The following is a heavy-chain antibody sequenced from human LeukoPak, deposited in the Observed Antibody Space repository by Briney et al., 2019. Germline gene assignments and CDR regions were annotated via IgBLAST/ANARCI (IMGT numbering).Heavy chain of an antibody. J-gene: IGHJ5*02. CDR3: ARGVVPAAMITWFDP. Sequence: GGPLRLSCAASGFTFSSYSMNWVRQAPGKGLEWVSSISSSSSYIYYADSVKGRFTISRDNAKNSLYLQMNSLRAEDTAVYYCARGVVPAAMITWFDPWGQGTLVTVSS. D-gene: IGHD2-2*01. V-gene: IGHV3-21*01. CDR1: GFTFSSYS. CDR2: ISSSSSYI.